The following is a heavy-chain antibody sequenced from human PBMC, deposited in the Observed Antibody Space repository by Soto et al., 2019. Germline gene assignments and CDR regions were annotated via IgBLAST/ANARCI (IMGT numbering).Heavy chain of an antibody. D-gene: IGHD2-15*01. CDR3: ARDQDNVVVVAATALGY. CDR2: ISYDGSNK. J-gene: IGHJ4*02. V-gene: IGHV3-30*04. CDR1: GFTFSSYA. Sequence: GESLKISCAASGFTFSSYAMHWVRQAPGKGLEWVAVISYDGSNKYYADSVKGRFTISRDNSKNTLYLQMNSLRAEDTAVYYCARDQDNVVVVAATALGYWGQGTLVTVSS.